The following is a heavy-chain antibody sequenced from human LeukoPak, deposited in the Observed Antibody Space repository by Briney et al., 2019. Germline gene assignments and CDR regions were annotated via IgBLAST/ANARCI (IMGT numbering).Heavy chain of an antibody. V-gene: IGHV1-2*02. J-gene: IGHJ5*02. Sequence: ASVKVSCKASGYTLTGYYMHWVRQAPGQGLEWMGWINPNSGGTNYAQKFQGRVTMTRDTSISTAYMELSRLRSDDTAVYYCASSPRAVRQPFDPWGQGTLVTVSS. CDR1: GYTLTGYY. CDR3: ASSPRAVRQPFDP. CDR2: INPNSGGT.